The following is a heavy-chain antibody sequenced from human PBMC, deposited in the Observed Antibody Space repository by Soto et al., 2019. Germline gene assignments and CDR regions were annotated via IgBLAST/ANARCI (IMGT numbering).Heavy chain of an antibody. CDR3: ARDRYMGVFDY. Sequence: PGGSLRLSCAASGFTFSSYAMHWVRQAPGKGLEWVAVISYDGSNKYYADSVKGRFTISRDNSKNTLYLQMNSLRAEDTAVYYCARDRYMGVFDYWGQGTLVTVSS. V-gene: IGHV3-30-3*01. CDR2: ISYDGSNK. J-gene: IGHJ4*02. CDR1: GFTFSSYA. D-gene: IGHD1-20*01.